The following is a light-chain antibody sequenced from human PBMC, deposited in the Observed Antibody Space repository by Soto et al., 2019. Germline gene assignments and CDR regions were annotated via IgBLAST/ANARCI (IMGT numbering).Light chain of an antibody. V-gene: IGKV1-5*01. J-gene: IGKJ1*01. Sequence: KNQAPNARSATVGERATIXXRASQSMSSGLAWYQQKPGKAPKLLIYDATSLESGVPSRFSGRGSGTEFTLTISSLQPEDFAPSNWDHSKSHWTCPPGTKVDNK. CDR2: DAT. CDR3: DHSKSHWT. CDR1: QSMSSG.